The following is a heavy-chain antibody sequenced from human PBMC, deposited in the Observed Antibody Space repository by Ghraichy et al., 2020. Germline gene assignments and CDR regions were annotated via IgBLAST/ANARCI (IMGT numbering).Heavy chain of an antibody. V-gene: IGHV4-61*02. CDR3: ARFNVYSGYGSSFDY. CDR1: GGSISSGSYY. J-gene: IGHJ4*02. CDR2: IYTSGST. D-gene: IGHD3-22*01. Sequence: SQTRSRTCTVSGGSISSGSYYWSWIRQPAGKGLEWIGRIYTSGSTNYNPSLKSRVTISVDTSKNQFSLKLSSVTAADTAVYYCARFNVYSGYGSSFDYWGQGTLVTVSS.